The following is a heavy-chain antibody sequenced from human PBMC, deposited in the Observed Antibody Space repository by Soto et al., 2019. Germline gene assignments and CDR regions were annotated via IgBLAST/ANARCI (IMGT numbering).Heavy chain of an antibody. Sequence: SETLSLTCTVSGGSISRGGYYWSWIRQHPGKGLEWIGYIYYSGSTYYNPSLKSRVTISVDTSKNQFSLKLSSVTAADTVVYYCARAGGSGGSCYCYYGMDVWGQGTTVTVSS. CDR2: IYYSGST. V-gene: IGHV4-31*03. D-gene: IGHD2-15*01. CDR1: GGSISRGGYY. CDR3: ARAGGSGGSCYCYYGMDV. J-gene: IGHJ6*02.